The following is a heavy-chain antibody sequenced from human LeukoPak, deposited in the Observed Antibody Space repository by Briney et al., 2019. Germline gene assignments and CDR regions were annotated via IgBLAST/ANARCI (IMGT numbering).Heavy chain of an antibody. CDR2: IYPGDSDT. Sequence: GGSLKISCQGSGYSFTSFWIGWVRQMPGKGLGGVGIIYPGDSDTRYSPSFQGQVTIPADQSISTAYLQWSSLKASDTAMYYCARFQYSYGHDYWGQGTLVTVSS. D-gene: IGHD5-18*01. CDR1: GYSFTSFW. J-gene: IGHJ4*02. CDR3: ARFQYSYGHDY. V-gene: IGHV5-51*01.